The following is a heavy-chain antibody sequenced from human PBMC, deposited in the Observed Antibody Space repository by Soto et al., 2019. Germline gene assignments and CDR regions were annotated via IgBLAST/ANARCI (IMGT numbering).Heavy chain of an antibody. CDR2: IYYSGST. CDR1: GGSISSGGYY. CDR3: ARGEEDRNYYYGMDV. J-gene: IGHJ6*02. Sequence: SETLSLTCTVSGGSISSGGYYWSWIRQHPGKGLEWIGYIYYSGSTYYNPSLKSRVTISVDTSKNQFSLKLSSVTAADTAVYYCARGEEDRNYYYGMDVWGQGTTVTVSS. D-gene: IGHD2-15*01. V-gene: IGHV4-31*03.